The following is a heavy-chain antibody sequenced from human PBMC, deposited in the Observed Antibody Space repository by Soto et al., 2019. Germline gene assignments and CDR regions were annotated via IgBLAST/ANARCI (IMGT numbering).Heavy chain of an antibody. CDR2: IYYNGTT. CDR3: ARTFRYEFWSGSPVYAMNV. J-gene: IGHJ6*02. D-gene: IGHD3-3*01. V-gene: IGHV4-28*01. Sequence: QVQLQESGPGLVKPADTLSLTCAVSAYSISSGNWWGWIRQPPGKGLEWIGYIYYNGTTYYNPSLKSRVTLSVDTSKNQFSLKVRSLTAVDTAVYYCARTFRYEFWSGSPVYAMNVWGQGTTVIVSS. CDR1: AYSISSGNW.